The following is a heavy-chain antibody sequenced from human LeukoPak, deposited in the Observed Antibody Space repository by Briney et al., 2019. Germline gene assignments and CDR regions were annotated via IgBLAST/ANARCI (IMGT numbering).Heavy chain of an antibody. CDR1: GYTFTSYG. CDR2: ISAYNGNT. D-gene: IGHD3-16*01. J-gene: IGHJ5*02. CDR3: AREITFGGVDWFDP. V-gene: IGHV1-18*01. Sequence: GASVRVSCKASGYTFTSYGISWVRQAPGQGLEWMGWISAYNGNTNYAQKLQGRVTMTTDTSASTAYMELRSLRSDDTAVYYCAREITFGGVDWFDPWGQGTLVTVSS.